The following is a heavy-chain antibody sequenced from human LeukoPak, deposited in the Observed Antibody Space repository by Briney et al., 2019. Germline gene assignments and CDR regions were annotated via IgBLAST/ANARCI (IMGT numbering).Heavy chain of an antibody. CDR3: ARDYYDSSGYYYDAAFDI. CDR1: GYTFTSYY. D-gene: IGHD3-22*01. J-gene: IGHJ3*02. Sequence: ASVKVSRKASGYTFTSYYMHWVRQAPGQGLEWMGIINPSGGSTSYAQKFQGRVTMTRDTSTSTVYMELSSLRSEDTAVYYCARDYYDSSGYYYDAAFDIWGQGTMVTVSS. CDR2: INPSGGST. V-gene: IGHV1-46*01.